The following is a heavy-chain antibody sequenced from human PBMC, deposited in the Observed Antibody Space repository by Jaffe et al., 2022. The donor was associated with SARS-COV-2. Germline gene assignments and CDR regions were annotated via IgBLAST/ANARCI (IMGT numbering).Heavy chain of an antibody. D-gene: IGHD1-20*01. CDR1: GFTFDDYA. Sequence: EVQLVESGGGLVQPGRSLRLSCAASGFTFDDYAMHWVRQAPGKGLEWVSGISWNSGSIGYADSVKGRFTISRDNAKNSLYLQMNSLRAEDTALYYCAKGSRDGYNKGINYFDYWGQGTLVTVSS. J-gene: IGHJ4*02. CDR3: AKGSRDGYNKGINYFDY. CDR2: ISWNSGSI. V-gene: IGHV3-9*01.